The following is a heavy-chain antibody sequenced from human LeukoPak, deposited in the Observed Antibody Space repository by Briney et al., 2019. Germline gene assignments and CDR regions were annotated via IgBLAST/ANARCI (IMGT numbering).Heavy chain of an antibody. J-gene: IGHJ3*02. D-gene: IGHD3-3*01. CDR1: GGTFSSYA. CDR2: IIPIFGTA. V-gene: IGHV1-69*05. Sequence: SVKVSCKASGGTFSSYAISWVRQAPGQGLEWMGRIIPIFGTANYVQKFQGRVTITTDESTSTAYMELSSLRSEDTAVYYCARPYDFWSGSYDAFDIWGQGTMVTVSS. CDR3: ARPYDFWSGSYDAFDI.